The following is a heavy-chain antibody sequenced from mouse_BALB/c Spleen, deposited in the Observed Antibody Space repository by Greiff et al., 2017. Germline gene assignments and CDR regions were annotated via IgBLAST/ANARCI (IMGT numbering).Heavy chain of an antibody. Sequence: EVKLVESGPSLVKPSQTLSLTCSVTGDSITSGYWNWIRKFPGNKLEYMGYISYSGSTYYNPSLKSRISITRDTSKNQYYLQLNSVTTEDTATYYCASTGGYGSSYWYFDVWGAGTTVTVSS. D-gene: IGHD1-1*01. J-gene: IGHJ1*01. CDR3: ASTGGYGSSYWYFDV. CDR2: ISYSGST. V-gene: IGHV3-8*02. CDR1: GDSITSGY.